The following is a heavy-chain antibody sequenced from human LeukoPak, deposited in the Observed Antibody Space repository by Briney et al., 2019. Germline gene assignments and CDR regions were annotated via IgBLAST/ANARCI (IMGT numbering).Heavy chain of an antibody. V-gene: IGHV3-11*01. CDR3: ARDNSGAYGD. Sequence: GGSLRLFCAASGFTYSDYYMSWLRQAPGKGLEWVSCISNTGSTIYYADSVRGRFTISRDNAKNSLCLQMNDLRAEDTAVYYCARDNSGAYGDSGQGTLVTVSS. CDR2: ISNTGSTI. CDR1: GFTYSDYY. J-gene: IGHJ4*02. D-gene: IGHD1-26*01.